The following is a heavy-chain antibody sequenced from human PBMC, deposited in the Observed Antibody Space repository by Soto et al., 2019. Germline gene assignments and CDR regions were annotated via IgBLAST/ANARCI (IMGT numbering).Heavy chain of an antibody. V-gene: IGHV1-69*06. J-gene: IGHJ6*02. CDR2: IIPIFGTA. CDR3: AGESLRYCSSTSCYGGMDV. D-gene: IGHD2-2*01. CDR1: GGTFSSYA. Sequence: SVKVSCKASGGTFSSYAISWVRQAPGQGLEWMGGIIPIFGTANYAQKFQGRVTITADKSTSTAYMELSSLRSEDTAVYYCAGESLRYCSSTSCYGGMDVWGQGTTVTVS.